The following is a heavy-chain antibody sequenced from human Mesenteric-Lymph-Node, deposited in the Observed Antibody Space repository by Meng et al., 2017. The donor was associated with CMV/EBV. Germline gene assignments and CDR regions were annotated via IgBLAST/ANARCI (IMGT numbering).Heavy chain of an antibody. Sequence: LQLEASGPELVTPSETLSLSCIVSGDSISNSTYYWTWIRQPPGKGLEWIGSVHHSGTTYYNPSLKGRLTISVDTSANLFSLRLTTVTAADTATYYCARRGNYDSDYSEYWGQGTLVTVSS. J-gene: IGHJ4*02. CDR3: ARRGNYDSDYSEY. V-gene: IGHV4-39*01. D-gene: IGHD3-22*01. CDR1: GDSISNSTYY. CDR2: VHHSGTT.